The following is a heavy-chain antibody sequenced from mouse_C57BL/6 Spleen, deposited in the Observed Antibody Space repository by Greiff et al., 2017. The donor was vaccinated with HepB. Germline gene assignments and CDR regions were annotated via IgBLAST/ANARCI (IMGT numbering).Heavy chain of an antibody. CDR3: ARKRDGYYAMDY. CDR2: IWSGGST. V-gene: IGHV2-2*01. D-gene: IGHD2-3*01. CDR1: GFSLTSYG. J-gene: IGHJ4*01. Sequence: VQLQQSGPGLVQPSQSLSITCTVSGFSLTSYGVHWVRQSPGKGLEWLGVIWSGGSTDYNAAFISRLSISKDKSKSQVFFKMNSLQADDTAIYYCARKRDGYYAMDYWGQGTSVTVSS.